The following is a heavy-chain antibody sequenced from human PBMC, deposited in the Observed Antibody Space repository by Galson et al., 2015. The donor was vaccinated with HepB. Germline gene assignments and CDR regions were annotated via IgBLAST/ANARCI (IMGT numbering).Heavy chain of an antibody. CDR1: GFTFSNYG. D-gene: IGHD6-19*01. CDR2: ISYDGSNK. V-gene: IGHV3-30*18. Sequence: LRLSCAASGFTFSNYGMHWVRQAPGKGLEWVAVISYDGSNKYYADSVKGRFTISRDNSKNTLYLQMNSLRAEDTALYYCAKDPYLYSALAGTMAGFDYWGQGTLVTASS. J-gene: IGHJ4*02. CDR3: AKDPYLYSALAGTMAGFDY.